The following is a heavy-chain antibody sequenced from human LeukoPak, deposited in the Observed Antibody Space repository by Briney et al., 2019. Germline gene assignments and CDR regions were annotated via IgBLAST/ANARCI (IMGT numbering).Heavy chain of an antibody. V-gene: IGHV3-23*01. J-gene: IGHJ4*02. D-gene: IGHD4-17*01. CDR3: AKDQTTVTRPRYYFDY. CDR2: ISSSGGST. CDR1: GFTFSSYA. Sequence: GGSLRLSCAASGFTFSSYAMSWVRQAPGKGLEWVSAISSSGGSTYYADSVKGRFTISRDNSKNTLYLQMNSLRAEDTAVYYCAKDQTTVTRPRYYFDYWGQGTLVTVSS.